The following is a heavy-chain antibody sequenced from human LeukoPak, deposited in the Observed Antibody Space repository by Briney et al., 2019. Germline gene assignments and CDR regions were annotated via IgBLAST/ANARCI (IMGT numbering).Heavy chain of an antibody. D-gene: IGHD5-18*01. V-gene: IGHV1-18*01. CDR1: GYTFTSYG. CDR2: ISAYNGNT. Sequence: GASVKVSCKASGYTFTSYGISWVRQAPGQGLEWMGWISAYNGNTNYAQKLQGRVTMTTDTSTSTAYMQLRSLRSDDTAVYYCAATKQLWSPSEIDYWGQGTLVTVSS. CDR3: AATKQLWSPSEIDY. J-gene: IGHJ4*02.